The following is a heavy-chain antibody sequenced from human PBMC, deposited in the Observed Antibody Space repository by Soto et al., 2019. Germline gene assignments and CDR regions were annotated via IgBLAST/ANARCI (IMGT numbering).Heavy chain of an antibody. V-gene: IGHV3-74*01. CDR3: VRDPPGTGFLS. J-gene: IGHJ5*02. D-gene: IGHD1-1*01. CDR1: GFTFSSYW. Sequence: EVQLVESGGGLVQPGGSLRLSCVASGFTFSSYWMHWVRQAPGKGLVWVSRISRDGNITTYAASVKGRFTVSRANATNTLYRQMSRLRADGTAFYYSVRDPPGTGFLSWGQGTLVTVSS. CDR2: ISRDGNIT.